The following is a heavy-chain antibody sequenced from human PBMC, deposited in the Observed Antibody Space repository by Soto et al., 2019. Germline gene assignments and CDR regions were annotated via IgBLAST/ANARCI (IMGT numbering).Heavy chain of an antibody. Sequence: SETLSLTCTVSGGSISSYYWSWIRQPPGKGLECIGYIYYSGSTNYSPSLKSRVTISVDTSKNQFSLKLSSVTAADTAIYYCARQSGGYYYYGMDVWGQGTTVTVSS. J-gene: IGHJ6*02. V-gene: IGHV4-59*08. CDR1: GGSISSYY. CDR2: IYYSGST. D-gene: IGHD1-26*01. CDR3: ARQSGGYYYYGMDV.